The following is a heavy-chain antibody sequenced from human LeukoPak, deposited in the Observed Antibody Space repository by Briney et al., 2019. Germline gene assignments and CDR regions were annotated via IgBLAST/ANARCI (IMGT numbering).Heavy chain of an antibody. J-gene: IGHJ4*02. CDR2: IYSGGST. Sequence: GGSLRLSCAASGFTVSSNYMSWVRLAPGKELEWVSDIYSGGSTYYADSVKGRFTISRDNSKNTMYLQMNSLRAEDTAVYYCARVGGYSGYEPVFFDYWGQGILVTVSS. D-gene: IGHD5-12*01. CDR3: ARVGGYSGYEPVFFDY. CDR1: GFTVSSNY. V-gene: IGHV3-53*01.